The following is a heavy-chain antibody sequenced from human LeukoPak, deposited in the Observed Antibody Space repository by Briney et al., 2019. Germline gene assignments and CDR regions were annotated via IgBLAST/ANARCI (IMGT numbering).Heavy chain of an antibody. CDR3: LRGLGKAY. D-gene: IGHD7-27*01. J-gene: IGHJ4*02. CDR1: GFTFSRYW. V-gene: IGHV3-7*02. CDR2: IKEDGGEK. Sequence: PGGSLRLSCAASGFTFSRYWMGWARQAPGKGLEWVATIKEDGGEKYYVDSVKGRFTISRDNAENSLTLQMNSLRAEDTAVYYCLRGLGKAYWGQGTLVTVSS.